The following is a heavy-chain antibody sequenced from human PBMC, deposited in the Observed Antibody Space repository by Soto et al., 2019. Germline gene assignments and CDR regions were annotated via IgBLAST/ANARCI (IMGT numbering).Heavy chain of an antibody. D-gene: IGHD1-26*01. J-gene: IGHJ4*02. Sequence: GGSLRLSCTTSGCNFDDYASTWLRQAPGRGLEWVTFIRSKPAGGTAEYAACVKVRFTFPRDAASSVAYLHMNSLTTQDTGIYFCSRRGPGAATRLFFDSWGPGTQVTLFS. CDR3: SRRGPGAATRLFFDS. V-gene: IGHV3-49*03. CDR1: GCNFDDYA. CDR2: IRSKPAGGTA.